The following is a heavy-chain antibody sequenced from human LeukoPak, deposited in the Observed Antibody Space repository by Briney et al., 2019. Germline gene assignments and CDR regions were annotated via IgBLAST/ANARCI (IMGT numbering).Heavy chain of an antibody. V-gene: IGHV1-8*01. CDR1: GYTFTSYD. CDR2: MNPNSGNT. D-gene: IGHD3-10*01. Sequence: GASVKVSCEASGYTFTSYDINWVRQATGQGLEWMGWMNPNSGNTGYVQKFQGRVTMTRNTSITTAYMELSSLRSEDTAVYYCAMRNGSGSLYFDYWGQGTLVTVSS. CDR3: AMRNGSGSLYFDY. J-gene: IGHJ4*02.